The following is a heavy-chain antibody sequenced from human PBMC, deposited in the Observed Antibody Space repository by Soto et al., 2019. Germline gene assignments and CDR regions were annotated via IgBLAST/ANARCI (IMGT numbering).Heavy chain of an antibody. V-gene: IGHV3-48*01. J-gene: IGHJ4*02. CDR2: ISSSSSTI. D-gene: IGHD2-2*01. CDR3: ARDRAVVVPAAMFDY. Sequence: GGSLRLSCAASGFTFSSYSMNWVRQAPGKGLEWVSYISSSSSTIYYADSVKGRITISRDNAKNSLYLQMNSLKAEDTAVYYCARDRAVVVPAAMFDYWGRGTLVTVSS. CDR1: GFTFSSYS.